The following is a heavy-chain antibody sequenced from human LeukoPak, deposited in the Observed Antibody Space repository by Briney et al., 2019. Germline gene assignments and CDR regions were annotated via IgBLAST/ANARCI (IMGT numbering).Heavy chain of an antibody. Sequence: GGSLRLSCAASGFIFSSYSMSWVRQAPGKGLDWVAIIWYDGSNKYYADSVKGRFIISKDNSKNTLYLQMNSLRAEDTAVYYCATHHSTKGFDYWGQGTLVTVSS. CDR3: ATHHSTKGFDY. V-gene: IGHV3-33*08. CDR2: IWYDGSNK. D-gene: IGHD2-15*01. J-gene: IGHJ4*02. CDR1: GFIFSSYS.